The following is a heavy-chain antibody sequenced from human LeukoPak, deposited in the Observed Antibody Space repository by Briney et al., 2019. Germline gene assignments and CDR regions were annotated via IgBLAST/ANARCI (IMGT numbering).Heavy chain of an antibody. CDR2: ISAYNGNT. CDR3: ARDGVAMVSGYDYSMDV. J-gene: IGHJ6*02. CDR1: GYTFTSYG. Sequence: ASVKVSCQASGYTFTSYGLSWVRQAPGPGLEWMGWISAYNGNTNYAQKLQGRVTMTTDTSTSTAYMELRSLRSDDTAVYYCARDGVAMVSGYDYSMDVWGQGTTVTVSS. D-gene: IGHD5-18*01. V-gene: IGHV1-18*01.